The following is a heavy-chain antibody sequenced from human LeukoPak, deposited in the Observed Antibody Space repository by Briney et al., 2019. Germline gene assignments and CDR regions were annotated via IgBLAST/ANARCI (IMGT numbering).Heavy chain of an antibody. Sequence: PSETLSLTCAVSGDSISSNNWWSWVRPPPGEGLEWIGEIYHSGSTNYNSSLKSRVTMSVDKSKNRISLELKSVTAADTAIYYCAWGRDYVWGSWGQGTLVTVSS. CDR2: IYHSGST. V-gene: IGHV4-4*02. CDR1: GDSISSNNW. CDR3: AWGRDYVWGS. J-gene: IGHJ4*02. D-gene: IGHD3-16*01.